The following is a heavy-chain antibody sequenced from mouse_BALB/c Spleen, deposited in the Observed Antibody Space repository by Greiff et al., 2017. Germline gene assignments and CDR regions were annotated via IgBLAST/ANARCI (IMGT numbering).Heavy chain of an antibody. Sequence: EVQLQQSGAELVKPGASVKLSCTASGFNIKDTYMHWVKQRPEQGLEWIGRIDPANGNTKYDPKFQGKATITADTSSNTAYLQLSSLTSEDTAVYYGARLHYGNYFDYWGQGTTLTVSS. J-gene: IGHJ2*01. V-gene: IGHV14-3*02. D-gene: IGHD2-1*01. CDR1: GFNIKDTY. CDR2: IDPANGNT. CDR3: ARLHYGNYFDY.